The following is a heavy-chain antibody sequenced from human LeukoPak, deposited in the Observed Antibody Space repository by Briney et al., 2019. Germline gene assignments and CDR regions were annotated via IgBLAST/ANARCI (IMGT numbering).Heavy chain of an antibody. V-gene: IGHV3-7*03. CDR2: IQPDGSEK. CDR3: AKETYYYGSGRRPFDY. CDR1: GFTFSNYW. J-gene: IGHJ4*02. D-gene: IGHD3-10*01. Sequence: GGSLRLSCATSGFTFSNYWMTWVRQAPGKGLEWVANIQPDGSEKYYVDSVKGRFTIARDNVKNTLYLQMNSLRAEDTAVYYCAKETYYYGSGRRPFDYWGQGTLVTVSS.